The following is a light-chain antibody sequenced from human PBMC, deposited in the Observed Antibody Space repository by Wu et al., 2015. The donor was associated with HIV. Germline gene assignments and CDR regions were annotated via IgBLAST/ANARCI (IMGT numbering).Light chain of an antibody. CDR3: QQYGSSPYT. V-gene: IGKV1-17*03. CDR1: QGINNY. J-gene: IGKJ2*01. CDR2: AAS. Sequence: DIQMTQSPSAMSASVGDRVTITCRASQGINNYLVWFQQKPGKVPERLIYAASSLQSGVPSRFSGSGSGTEFTLTISSLQPEDFAVYYCQQYGSSPYTFGQGTKLEIK.